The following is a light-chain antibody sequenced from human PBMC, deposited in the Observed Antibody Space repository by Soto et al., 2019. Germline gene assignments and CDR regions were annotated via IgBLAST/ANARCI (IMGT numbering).Light chain of an antibody. V-gene: IGKV4-1*01. J-gene: IGKJ5*01. Sequence: DIVMPRSRDSLSFSLRHRATINCYSSQTVLFSSNNKNYLAWYQQKAGQPPKLLIYWASTRESGVPDRFSGSGSGTDFTLTISSLQAEDVAVYHCQQYYSAPMTFGQGTRLEIK. CDR1: QTVLFSSNNKNY. CDR2: WAS. CDR3: QQYYSAPMT.